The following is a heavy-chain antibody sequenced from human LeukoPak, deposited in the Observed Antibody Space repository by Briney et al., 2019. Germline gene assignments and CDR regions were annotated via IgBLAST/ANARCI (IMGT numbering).Heavy chain of an antibody. V-gene: IGHV1-2*02. CDR1: GYTFTGYF. CDR2: INPNSGGT. J-gene: IGHJ4*02. D-gene: IGHD6-13*01. Sequence: ASVKVSCKASGYTFTGYFMHWVRQAPGQGPEWMGWINPNSGGTNYAQKFQGRVTMTRDTSINTTYMELSRLKSDDTAVYYCARDVRRNNSSHIDCWGQGALVTVSS. CDR3: ARDVRRNNSSHIDC.